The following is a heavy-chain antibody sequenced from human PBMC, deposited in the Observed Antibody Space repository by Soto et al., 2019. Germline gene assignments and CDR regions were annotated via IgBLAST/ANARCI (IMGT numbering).Heavy chain of an antibody. CDR1: GFTFSSYA. V-gene: IGHV3-30-3*01. CDR2: ISYDGSNK. CDR3: ARGPDDYGDYLEY. J-gene: IGHJ4*02. Sequence: QVQLVESGGGVVQPGRSLRLSCAASGFTFSSYAMHWVRQAPGKGLEWVAVISYDGSNKYYADSVKGRFTISRDNSKNTLYLQMNSLRAEDTAVYYCARGPDDYGDYLEYWGQGTLVTVSS. D-gene: IGHD4-17*01.